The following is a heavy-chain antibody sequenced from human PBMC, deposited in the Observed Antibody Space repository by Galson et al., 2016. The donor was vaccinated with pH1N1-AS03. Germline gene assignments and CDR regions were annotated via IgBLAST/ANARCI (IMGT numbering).Heavy chain of an antibody. J-gene: IGHJ4*01. CDR2: VSYDGAHT. Sequence: SLRLSCAASGFTFNQYAMHWVRQAPGKGLEWVGPVSYDGAHTYYADSVKGRFTISRGNSENTLYLQMNSLGPEDTAVYYCARELWFGVDYWGPGTLVTVSS. V-gene: IGHV3-30-3*01. CDR1: GFTFNQYA. D-gene: IGHD3-10*01. CDR3: ARELWFGVDY.